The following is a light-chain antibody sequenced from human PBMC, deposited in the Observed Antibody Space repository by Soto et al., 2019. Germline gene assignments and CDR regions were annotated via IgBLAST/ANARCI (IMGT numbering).Light chain of an antibody. CDR3: QQYYSYPRT. CDR1: QGISSY. V-gene: IGKV1-8*01. Sequence: AIRMTQSPSSLSASTGDRVTITCRASQGISSYLAWYQQKPGKAPKLLIYAAPTLQSGVPSRFSGSGSGTDFTLTSSCLQSEDFATYYCQQYYSYPRTFGQGTKVEIK. CDR2: AAP. J-gene: IGKJ1*01.